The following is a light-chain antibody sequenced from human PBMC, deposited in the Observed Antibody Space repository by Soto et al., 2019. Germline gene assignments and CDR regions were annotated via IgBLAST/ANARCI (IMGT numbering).Light chain of an antibody. Sequence: QSVLTQPPSASGTPGQRVTISCSGSSSNIGTNTINWYQQLPGTAPKLLIYNNNQRPSGVPDRFSGSKSGTSASLAISGLQSEDEADYYCAAWDDSLNGVIFGGGTQLIVL. J-gene: IGLJ2*01. CDR1: SSNIGTNT. CDR2: NNN. CDR3: AAWDDSLNGVI. V-gene: IGLV1-44*01.